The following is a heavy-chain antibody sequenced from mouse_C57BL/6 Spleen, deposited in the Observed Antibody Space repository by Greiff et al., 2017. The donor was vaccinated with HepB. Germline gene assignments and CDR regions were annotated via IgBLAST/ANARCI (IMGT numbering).Heavy chain of an antibody. CDR3: ARTRITTVVATDYFDY. J-gene: IGHJ2*01. CDR2: IDPSDSYT. CDR1: GYTFTSYW. V-gene: IGHV1-50*01. Sequence: QVQLQQPGAELVKPGASVKLSCKASGYTFTSYWMQWVKQRPGQGLEWIGEIDPSDSYTNYNQKFKGKATLTVDTSSSTAYMQLSSLTSEDSAVYYCARTRITTVVATDYFDYWGQGTTLTVSS. D-gene: IGHD1-1*01.